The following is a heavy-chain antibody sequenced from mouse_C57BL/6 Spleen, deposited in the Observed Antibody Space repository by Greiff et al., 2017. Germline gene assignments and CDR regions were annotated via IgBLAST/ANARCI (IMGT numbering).Heavy chain of an antibody. Sequence: VQLQQSGANRANPGASGRRSSKPSASTFPTTWMHGVKQRPGQGLEGIGYINPSSGYTKYNQKFKDKATLTADKSSSTAYMQLSSLTYEDSAVYYCARDSSAFAYWGQGTLVTVSA. V-gene: IGHV1-7*01. D-gene: IGHD3-2*02. CDR1: ASTFPTTW. J-gene: IGHJ3*01. CDR3: ARDSSAFAY. CDR2: INPSSGYT.